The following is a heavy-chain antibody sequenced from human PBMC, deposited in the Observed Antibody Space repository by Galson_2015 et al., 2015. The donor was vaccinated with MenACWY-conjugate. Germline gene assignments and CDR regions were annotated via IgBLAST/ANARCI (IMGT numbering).Heavy chain of an antibody. Sequence: SLRLSCAASGFTFSSYWMSWVRQAPGKGLEWVANIKQDGSEKYYVDSVKGRFTISRDNAKNSLYLQMNSLRAEDTAVYYCARDVRGYSSGWTDYWGQGTLVTVSS. CDR1: GFTFSSYW. J-gene: IGHJ4*02. D-gene: IGHD6-19*01. CDR3: ARDVRGYSSGWTDY. CDR2: IKQDGSEK. V-gene: IGHV3-7*03.